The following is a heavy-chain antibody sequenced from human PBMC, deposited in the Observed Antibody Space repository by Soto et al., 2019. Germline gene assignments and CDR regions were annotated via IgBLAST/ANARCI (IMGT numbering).Heavy chain of an antibody. Sequence: GESLKISCKGSGYSFTSYWTSWVRQMPGKGLEWMGRIDPSDSYTNYSPSFQGHVTISADKSISTAYLQWSSLKASDTAMYYCARHIVAAAEDYYYGMDVWGQGTTVTVSS. CDR1: GYSFTSYW. J-gene: IGHJ6*02. V-gene: IGHV5-10-1*01. CDR3: ARHIVAAAEDYYYGMDV. CDR2: IDPSDSYT. D-gene: IGHD6-13*01.